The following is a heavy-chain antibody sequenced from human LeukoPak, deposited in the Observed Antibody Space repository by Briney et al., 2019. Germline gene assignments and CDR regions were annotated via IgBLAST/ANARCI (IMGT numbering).Heavy chain of an antibody. D-gene: IGHD2-21*01. CDR2: INHSGST. V-gene: IGHV4-34*01. CDR3: ARGKGHHVGRNYFDY. Sequence: PSETLSLTCAVYGGSFSGYYWSWIRQPPGKGLEWIGEINHSGSTNYNPSLKSRVTISVDTSKNQFSLKLSSVTAADTAVYYCARGKGHHVGRNYFDYWGQGTLVTVSS. CDR1: GGSFSGYY. J-gene: IGHJ4*02.